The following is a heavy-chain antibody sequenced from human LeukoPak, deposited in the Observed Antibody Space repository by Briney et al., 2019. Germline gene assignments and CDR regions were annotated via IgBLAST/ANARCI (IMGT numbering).Heavy chain of an antibody. CDR3: ARQLRDYDILTGYYLGYYYYTDV. Sequence: PGGSLRLSCAASGFTFSSYSMNWVRQAPGKGLEGVSVIYSGGSTYYTDSVTGGFTISKDNSKNTRYLQMNSLRAEDTAVYYCARQLRDYDILTGYYLGYYYYTDVWGKGTTVTISS. CDR1: GFTFSSYS. D-gene: IGHD3-9*01. CDR2: IYSGGST. J-gene: IGHJ6*03. V-gene: IGHV3-66*04.